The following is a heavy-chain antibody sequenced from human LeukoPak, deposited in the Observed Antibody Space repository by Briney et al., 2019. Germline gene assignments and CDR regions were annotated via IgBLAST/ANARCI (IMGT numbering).Heavy chain of an antibody. J-gene: IGHJ5*02. CDR2: IYYSGST. V-gene: IGHV4-59*01. CDR3: ARTIRITMVRGGNLFDP. Sequence: SETLSLTCTVSGGSISSYYWSWIRQPPGKGLEWIGYIYYSGSTNYNPSLKSRVTISVDTSKNQFSLKLSSVTAADTAVYYCARTIRITMVRGGNLFDPWGQGTLVTVSS. CDR1: GGSISSYY. D-gene: IGHD3-10*01.